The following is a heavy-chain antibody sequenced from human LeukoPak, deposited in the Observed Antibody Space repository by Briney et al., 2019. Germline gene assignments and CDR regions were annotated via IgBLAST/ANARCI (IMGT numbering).Heavy chain of an antibody. Sequence: GGSLRLSCAASGFTFSSYWMSWVRQAPGKGLEWVANINQDGSDKYYVDSLKGRFTISRDNAKNSLFLQMNSLRAEDTAVYYWAKDRALGSKGWNAFDIWGKGTMVTVSS. CDR3: AKDRALGSKGWNAFDI. V-gene: IGHV3-7*03. J-gene: IGHJ3*02. CDR2: INQDGSDK. D-gene: IGHD1-26*01. CDR1: GFTFSSYW.